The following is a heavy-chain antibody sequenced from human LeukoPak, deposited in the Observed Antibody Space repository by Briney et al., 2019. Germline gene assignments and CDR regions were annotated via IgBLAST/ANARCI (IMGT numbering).Heavy chain of an antibody. J-gene: IGHJ4*02. CDR3: ARGGGYCAIDY. CDR1: GFTFSSYA. D-gene: IGHD3-16*01. CDR2: ISYDGSNK. Sequence: GRSLRLSCAASGFTFSSYAMHWVRQAPGKGLEWVAVISYDGSNKYYADSVKGRFTISRDNSKNTLYLQMNSLRAEDTAVYYCARGGGYCAIDYWGQGTLVTVSS. V-gene: IGHV3-30-3*01.